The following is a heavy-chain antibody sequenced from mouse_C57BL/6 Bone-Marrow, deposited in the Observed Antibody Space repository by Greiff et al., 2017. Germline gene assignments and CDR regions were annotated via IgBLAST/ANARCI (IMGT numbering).Heavy chain of an antibody. V-gene: IGHV14-4*01. CDR3: TTDGAMDY. J-gene: IGHJ4*01. CDR2: IDPENGDT. Sequence: EVQLQQSGAELVRPGASVTLSCTASGFNIKDDYMHWVKQRPEQGLEWIGWIDPENGDTEYASKFQGKATITADTSSNTAYLQLSSLTSEDTAVYYCTTDGAMDYWGQGTSVTVSS. CDR1: GFNIKDDY.